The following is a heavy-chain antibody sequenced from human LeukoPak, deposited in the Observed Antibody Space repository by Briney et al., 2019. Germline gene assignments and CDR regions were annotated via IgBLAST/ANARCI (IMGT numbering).Heavy chain of an antibody. CDR1: GGSISTSSYY. V-gene: IGHV4-39*07. CDR2: VYHSGSD. Sequence: SETLSLTCTVSGGSISTSSYYWGWIRQPPGKGLEWIGNVYHSGSDFYNPSLKSRVTISVDTSKNQFFLNLRSVTAADTAVYYCARASSLNYYFGMDVWGQGTTVTVSS. J-gene: IGHJ6*02. CDR3: ARASSLNYYFGMDV.